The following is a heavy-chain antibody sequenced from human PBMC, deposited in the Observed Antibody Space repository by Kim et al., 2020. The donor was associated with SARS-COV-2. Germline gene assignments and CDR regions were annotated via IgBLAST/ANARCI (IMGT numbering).Heavy chain of an antibody. CDR3: ARSLRGLDALDI. Sequence: YGSPSLKCRVTMSVAPAKNHFSLKLGSVTAADTAVYYCARSLRGLDALDIWGQGTMVTVSS. J-gene: IGHJ3*02. V-gene: IGHV4-30-2*05. D-gene: IGHD4-17*01.